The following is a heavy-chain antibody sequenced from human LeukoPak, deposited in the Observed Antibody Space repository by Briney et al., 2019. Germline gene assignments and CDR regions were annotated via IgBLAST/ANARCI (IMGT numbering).Heavy chain of an antibody. CDR1: GFTFSSYW. Sequence: PGGSLRLSCAASGFTFSSYWMHWVRQAPGKGLVWVSRINSDGSSTSYADSVKGRFTISRDNAKNTLYLQMNSLRAEDTAVYYCAKDPGYCSSTSCYLRNYYYGMDVWGQGTTVTVSS. CDR2: INSDGSST. D-gene: IGHD2-2*01. J-gene: IGHJ6*02. CDR3: AKDPGYCSSTSCYLRNYYYGMDV. V-gene: IGHV3-74*01.